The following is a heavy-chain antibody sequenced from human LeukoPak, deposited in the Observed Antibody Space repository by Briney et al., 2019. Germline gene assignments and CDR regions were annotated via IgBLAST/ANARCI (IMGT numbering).Heavy chain of an antibody. V-gene: IGHV1-24*01. CDR1: GYTLTELS. Sequence: ASVKVSCKVSGYTLTELSMHWVRQAPGKGLEWMGGFDPEDGETIYAQKFQGRVTMTEDTSTDTAYMELSSLRSEDTAVYYCATVFGGNLILDYWGQGTLVTVSS. D-gene: IGHD4-23*01. CDR2: FDPEDGET. CDR3: ATVFGGNLILDY. J-gene: IGHJ4*02.